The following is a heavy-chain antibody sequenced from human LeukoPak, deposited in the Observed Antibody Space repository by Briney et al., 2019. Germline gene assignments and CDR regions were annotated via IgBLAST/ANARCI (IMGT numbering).Heavy chain of an antibody. D-gene: IGHD3-16*02. V-gene: IGHV3-21*01. CDR1: GFTFSRHS. CDR2: ISSSSSYI. CDR3: ARIVGDYDYVWGSYRYKSEYYFDY. Sequence: GGSLRLSCAASGFTFSRHSINWVRQAPGKGLEWVSSISSSSSYIYYADSVKGRFTISRDNAKNSLYLQMNSLRAEDTAVYYCARIVGDYDYVWGSYRYKSEYYFDYWGQGTLVTVSS. J-gene: IGHJ4*02.